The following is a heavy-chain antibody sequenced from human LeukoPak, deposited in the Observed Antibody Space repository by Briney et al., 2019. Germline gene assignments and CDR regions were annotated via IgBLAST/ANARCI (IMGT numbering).Heavy chain of an antibody. CDR3: ATGVLGYSSSWSDAFDI. V-gene: IGHV4-34*01. D-gene: IGHD6-13*01. Sequence: SETLSLTCAVYGGSFSGYYWSWIRQPPGKGLEWIGEINHSGSTNYNPSLKSRVTISVDTSKNQFSLKLSSVTAEDTAVYYCATGVLGYSSSWSDAFDIWGQGTMVTVSS. CDR1: GGSFSGYY. CDR2: INHSGST. J-gene: IGHJ3*02.